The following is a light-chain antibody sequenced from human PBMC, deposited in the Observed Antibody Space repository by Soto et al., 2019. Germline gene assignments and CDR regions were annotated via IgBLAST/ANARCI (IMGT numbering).Light chain of an antibody. J-gene: IGLJ1*01. CDR1: SSNIGAGHD. V-gene: IGLV1-40*01. CDR2: GNN. CDR3: QSYDSSLSAYV. Sequence: VVTQPPSVSGAPGQRVTISCTGSSSNIGAGHDVHWYQQFPGTAPQLLIFGNNNRPSGVPDRFSGSKSGTSASLAITGLQAEDEADFYCQSYDSSLSAYVFGTGTKVTVL.